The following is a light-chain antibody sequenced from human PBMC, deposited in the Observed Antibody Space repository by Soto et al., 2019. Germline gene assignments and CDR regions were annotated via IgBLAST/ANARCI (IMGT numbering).Light chain of an antibody. CDR3: QAWDSSNVV. V-gene: IGLV3-1*01. Sequence: SYELTQPPSVSVSPGQTASITCSGDKLGDKYACWYQQKPGQSPVLVIYQDSKRPSGIPERFSGSNSGNTATLTISGTQAMDEADYYCQAWDSSNVVFGGGTQLT. CDR2: QDS. CDR1: KLGDKY. J-gene: IGLJ2*01.